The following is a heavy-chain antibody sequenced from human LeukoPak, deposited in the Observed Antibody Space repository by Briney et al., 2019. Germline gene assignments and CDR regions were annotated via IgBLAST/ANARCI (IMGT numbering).Heavy chain of an antibody. Sequence: SETLSLTCTVSGPSLSHYLWNWIRQPPGKGLQWIGRVYATGSPNYNPSLKSRVSISADPSKNQFSLKMNSVTASDTAVYYCARADSSGYYHDAFDIWGQGTMVTVSS. CDR3: ARADSSGYYHDAFDI. J-gene: IGHJ3*02. CDR1: GPSLSHYL. V-gene: IGHV4-4*07. D-gene: IGHD3-22*01. CDR2: VYATGSP.